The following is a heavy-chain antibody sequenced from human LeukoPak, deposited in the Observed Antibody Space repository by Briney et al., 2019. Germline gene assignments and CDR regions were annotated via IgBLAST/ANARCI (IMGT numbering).Heavy chain of an antibody. V-gene: IGHV4-39*07. CDR1: GGSISSSSYY. D-gene: IGHD3-22*01. CDR3: ARTDSSGYYSQAFDI. CDR2: IYYSGST. Sequence: SETLSLTCTVSGGSISSSSYYWGWIRQPPGKGLEWIGSIYYSGSTYYNPSLKSRVTISVDTSKNQFSLKLSSVTAADTAVYYCARTDSSGYYSQAFDIWGQGTMVTVSS. J-gene: IGHJ3*02.